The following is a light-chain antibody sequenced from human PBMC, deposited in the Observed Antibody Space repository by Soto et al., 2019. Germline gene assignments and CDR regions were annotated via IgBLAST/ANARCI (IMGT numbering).Light chain of an antibody. Sequence: QSVLTQPPSASGTPGQRVTISCSGSSSNIGSNTVNWYQQLPGTAPKLLIYNNDQRPSGVPDRFSGSKSGTSASLAISGLQSADEADYYCAAWDDSLNGLYVFGTGTKLTVL. CDR3: AAWDDSLNGLYV. CDR1: SSNIGSNT. V-gene: IGLV1-44*01. CDR2: NND. J-gene: IGLJ1*01.